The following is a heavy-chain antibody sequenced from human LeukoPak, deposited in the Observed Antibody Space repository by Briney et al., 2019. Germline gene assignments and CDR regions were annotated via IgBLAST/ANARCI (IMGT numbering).Heavy chain of an antibody. CDR2: ISGSGGTT. D-gene: IGHD6-19*01. V-gene: IGHV3-23*01. J-gene: IGHJ4*02. CDR1: GFTFGSYA. CDR3: AKKFGSSNWYVGFDY. Sequence: GGSLRLSCAASGFTFGSYAMSWVRQAPGKGLEWVSVISGSGGTTYYADSVKGRFTISRDNSKNTLDLQMNSLRVEDMAVYYCAKKFGSSNWYVGFDYWGQGTLVTVSS.